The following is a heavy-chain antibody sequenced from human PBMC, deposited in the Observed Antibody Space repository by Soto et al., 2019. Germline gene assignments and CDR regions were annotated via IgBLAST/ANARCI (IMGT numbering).Heavy chain of an antibody. D-gene: IGHD4-17*01. CDR1: GFTFSSYG. J-gene: IGHJ4*02. CDR2: ISYDGSNK. CDR3: AKGGDYVIIGDY. Sequence: QVQLVESGGGVVQPGRSLRLSCAASGFTFSSYGMHWVRQAPGKGLEWVAVISYDGSNKYYADSVKGRFTISRDNSKNTLYLQMNSLRAGDTAVYYCAKGGDYVIIGDYWGQGTLVTVSS. V-gene: IGHV3-30*18.